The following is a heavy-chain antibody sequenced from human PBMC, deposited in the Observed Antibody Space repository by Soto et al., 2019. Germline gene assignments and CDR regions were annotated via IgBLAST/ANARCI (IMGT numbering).Heavy chain of an antibody. V-gene: IGHV4-4*02. CDR2: IHHREST. CDR1: GGSVRSNNW. Sequence: SETLSLTCAVSGGSVRSNNWWFWVRQPPGKGLEWIGEIHHRESTNLNPSLKSRVTISVDRSKNEFSLKVKSVTAADTAVYYCGCRVEDISYDYYGMDVWGQGTKVT. CDR3: GCRVEDISYDYYGMDV. D-gene: IGHD2-15*01. J-gene: IGHJ6*02.